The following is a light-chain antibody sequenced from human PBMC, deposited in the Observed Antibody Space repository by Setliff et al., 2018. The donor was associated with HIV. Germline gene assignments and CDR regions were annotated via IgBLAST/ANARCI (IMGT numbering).Light chain of an antibody. V-gene: IGLV2-23*02. CDR3: AAWDDSLNGYV. J-gene: IGLJ1*01. CDR2: EVN. Sequence: QSALTQPASVSGSPGQSITISCTGTSSDIGTYNLVSWYQQHPGKAPKVIIYEVNKRPSGVSNRFSASKSGNTASLTISGLQAEDEAEYYCAAWDDSLNGYVFGTGTKVTVL. CDR1: SSDIGTYNL.